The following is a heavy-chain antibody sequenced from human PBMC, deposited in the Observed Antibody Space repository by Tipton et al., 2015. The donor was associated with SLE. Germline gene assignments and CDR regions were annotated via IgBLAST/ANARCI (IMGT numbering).Heavy chain of an antibody. V-gene: IGHV3-74*01. CDR1: GFSLSSHW. Sequence: SLRLSCAASGFSLSSHWMHWVRQVPGKGLVWVSRLSADETVTSSADSVKGRFTTSRDNSKNTLYLQMNSLRAEDTAVYYCASMGQENRSGWYREYYFDYRGQGTLVTVSS. CDR2: LSADETVT. D-gene: IGHD6-19*01. J-gene: IGHJ4*02. CDR3: ASMGQENRSGWYREYYFDY.